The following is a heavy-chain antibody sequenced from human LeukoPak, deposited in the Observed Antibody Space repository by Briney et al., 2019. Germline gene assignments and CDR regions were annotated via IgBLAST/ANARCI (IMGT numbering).Heavy chain of an antibody. J-gene: IGHJ3*02. Sequence: GGSLRLSCAASGFTFSSYAMSWVRQAPGKGLEWVLAISGSGGSTYYADSVKGRFTISRDNSKNTLYLQMNSLRAEDTAVYYCAKDLGYYDSSYAFDIWGQGTMVTVSS. CDR3: AKDLGYYDSSYAFDI. CDR1: GFTFSSYA. D-gene: IGHD3-22*01. CDR2: ISGSGGST. V-gene: IGHV3-23*01.